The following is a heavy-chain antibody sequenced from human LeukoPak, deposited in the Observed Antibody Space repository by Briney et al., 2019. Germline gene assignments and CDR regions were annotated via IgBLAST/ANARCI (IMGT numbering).Heavy chain of an antibody. CDR1: GFTFSDYY. Sequence: KPGGSLRLSCAASGFTFSDYYMSWIRQAPGKGLEWVSYISTTATTIYYADSVKGRFTISRDNSKNTLYLQMNSLRAEDTAVYYCARSSSTLWFGELLFVPDYWGQGTLVTVSS. D-gene: IGHD3-10*01. CDR3: ARSSSTLWFGELLFVPDY. V-gene: IGHV3-11*04. J-gene: IGHJ4*02. CDR2: ISTTATTI.